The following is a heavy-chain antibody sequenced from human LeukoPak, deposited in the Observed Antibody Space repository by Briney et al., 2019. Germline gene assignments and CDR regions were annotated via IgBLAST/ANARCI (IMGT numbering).Heavy chain of an antibody. J-gene: IGHJ6*02. V-gene: IGHV5-10-1*01. CDR2: IDPSDSYT. CDR3: ARRVRAAAGTGYYYYGMDV. Sequence: GESLRISCEGSGYSFTSYWISWVRQMPGKGLEWMGRIDPSDSYTNYSPSFQGHVTISADKSISTAYLQWSSLKASDTAMYYCARRVRAAAGTGYYYYGMDVWGQGTTVTVSS. CDR1: GYSFTSYW. D-gene: IGHD6-13*01.